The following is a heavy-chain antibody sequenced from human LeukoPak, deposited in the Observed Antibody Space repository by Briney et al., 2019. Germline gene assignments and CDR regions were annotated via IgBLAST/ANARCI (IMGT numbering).Heavy chain of an antibody. CDR3: ARQWSGRYFDL. CDR1: GFTFSSYSMN. Sequence: PGGSLRLSCAASGFTFSSYSMNWVRQPPGKGLEWIGSIYYSGSTYYNPSLKSRVTISVDTSKNQFSLKLSSVTAADTAVYYCARQWSGRYFDLWGRGTLVTVSS. J-gene: IGHJ2*01. D-gene: IGHD3-10*01. V-gene: IGHV4-39*01. CDR2: IYYSGST.